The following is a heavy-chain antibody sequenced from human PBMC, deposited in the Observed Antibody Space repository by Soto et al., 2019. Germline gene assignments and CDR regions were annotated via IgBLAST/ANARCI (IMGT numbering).Heavy chain of an antibody. J-gene: IGHJ4*02. Sequence: ASVKVSCKVSGYTLTELSMHWVLQAPGEGLEWMGGFDPEDGETIYAQKFQGRVTMTEDTSTDTAYMELSSLRSEDTAVYYCATGGPIVVVPAALPRFDYWGQGTLVTVST. V-gene: IGHV1-24*01. D-gene: IGHD2-2*01. CDR1: GYTLTELS. CDR2: FDPEDGET. CDR3: ATGGPIVVVPAALPRFDY.